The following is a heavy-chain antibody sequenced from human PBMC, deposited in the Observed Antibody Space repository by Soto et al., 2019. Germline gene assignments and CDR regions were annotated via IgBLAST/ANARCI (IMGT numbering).Heavy chain of an antibody. J-gene: IGHJ4*02. CDR2: IYTGGST. V-gene: IGHV3-66*01. Sequence: EVQLVESGGGLVQPGGSLRLSCAASGFTISNNYMSWVRQAPGKGLEWVSVIYTGGSTYYADSVKGRFTITRDNSKNTRFLQMNSLRAEDTAVYYCARTNYGSGSYPHYYWGQGTLVTVSP. CDR3: ARTNYGSGSYPHYY. CDR1: GFTISNNY. D-gene: IGHD3-10*01.